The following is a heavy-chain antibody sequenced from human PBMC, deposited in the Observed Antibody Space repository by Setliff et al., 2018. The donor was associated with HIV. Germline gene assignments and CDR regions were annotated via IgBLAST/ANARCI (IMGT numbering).Heavy chain of an antibody. Sequence: GGSLRLSCAPSGFTFGSYAMSWVRQAPGKGLEWVSYISSSSSTRYYADSVKGRFTISRDNAKNSLYLQMNSLRAEDTAVYYCARDEVGATPNYYYMDVWGKGTTVTVSS. CDR2: ISSSSSTR. D-gene: IGHD1-26*01. CDR1: GFTFGSYA. J-gene: IGHJ6*03. V-gene: IGHV3-48*01. CDR3: ARDEVGATPNYYYMDV.